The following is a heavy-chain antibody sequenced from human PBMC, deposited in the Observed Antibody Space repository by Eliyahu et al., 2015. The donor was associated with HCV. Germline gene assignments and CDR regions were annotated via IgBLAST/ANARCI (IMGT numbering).Heavy chain of an antibody. CDR1: GFTFSSYA. J-gene: IGHJ4*02. D-gene: IGHD3-22*01. CDR2: ISGSGGST. CDR3: ATYYDSSGYYRHSYY. V-gene: IGHV3-23*01. Sequence: EVQLLESGGGLVQPGGSLRLSCAASGFTFSSYAMSWVRQAPGKGLEWVSAISGSGGSTYYADSVKGRFTISRDNSKNTLYLQMNSLRAEDTAVYYCATYYDSSGYYRHSYYWGQGTLVTVSS.